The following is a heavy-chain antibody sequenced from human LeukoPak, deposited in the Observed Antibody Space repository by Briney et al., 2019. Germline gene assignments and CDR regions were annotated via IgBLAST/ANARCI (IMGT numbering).Heavy chain of an antibody. CDR3: ARGPRITLVRGGQWYYYMDV. J-gene: IGHJ6*03. D-gene: IGHD3-10*01. CDR2: ISAYNGNT. CDR1: GYTFTSYG. V-gene: IGHV1-18*01. Sequence: ASVKVSRKASGYTFTSYGISWVRQAPGQGLEWMGWISAYNGNTNYAQKLQGRVTVTRDTSTSTVYMELSSLRSEDTAVYYCARGPRITLVRGGQWYYYMDVWGKGTTVTISS.